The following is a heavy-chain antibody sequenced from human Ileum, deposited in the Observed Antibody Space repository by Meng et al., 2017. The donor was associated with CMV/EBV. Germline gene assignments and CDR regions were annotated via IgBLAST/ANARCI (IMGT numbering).Heavy chain of an antibody. CDR3: ARDRLQGDYSGPGY. CDR2: TQTRGGAA. V-gene: IGHV3-21*01. CDR1: GFTFSLYS. D-gene: IGHD2-15*01. Sequence: GESLKISCTASGFTFSLYSMNWLRLTPGKRLELVAATQTRGGAAYYSDKVKDRFTISRDDAKNSVFLQMNRLRDDDTAVYYCARDRLQGDYSGPGYWGQGTLVTVSS. J-gene: IGHJ4*02.